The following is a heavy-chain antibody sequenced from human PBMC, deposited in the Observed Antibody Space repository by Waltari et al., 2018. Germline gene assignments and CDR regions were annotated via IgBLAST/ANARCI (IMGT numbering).Heavy chain of an antibody. CDR1: GFTFSSYS. CDR3: AREEKGKAFDI. CDR2: ISSSSSTI. Sequence: EVQLVESGGGLVQPGGSLRLSCAASGFTFSSYSMNWVRQAPGKGLEWVSYISSSSSTIYYADSVKGRFTISRDNAKNSLYLQMNSLRAEDTAVYYCAREEKGKAFDIWGQGTMVTVSS. J-gene: IGHJ3*02. D-gene: IGHD3-10*01. V-gene: IGHV3-48*01.